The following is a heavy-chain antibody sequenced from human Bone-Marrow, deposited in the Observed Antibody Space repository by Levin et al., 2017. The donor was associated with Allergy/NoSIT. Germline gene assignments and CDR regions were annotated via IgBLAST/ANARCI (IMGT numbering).Heavy chain of an antibody. CDR3: ARDYDSSGWGRTGSDY. CDR1: GYTFTSYD. J-gene: IGHJ4*02. D-gene: IGHD3-22*01. Sequence: TGGSLRLSCKASGYTFTSYDINWVRQATGQGLEWMGWMNPNSGNTGYAQKFQGRVTMTRNTSISTAYMELSSLRSEDTAVYYCARDYDSSGWGRTGSDYWGQGTLVTVSS. CDR2: MNPNSGNT. V-gene: IGHV1-8*01.